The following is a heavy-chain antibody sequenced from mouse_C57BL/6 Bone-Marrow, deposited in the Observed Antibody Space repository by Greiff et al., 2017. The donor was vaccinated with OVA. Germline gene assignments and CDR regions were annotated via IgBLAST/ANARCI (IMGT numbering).Heavy chain of an antibody. J-gene: IGHJ4*01. CDR2: ISNGGGST. CDR1: GFTFSDYY. Sequence: EVQGVESGGGLVQPGGSLKLSCAASGFTFSDYYMYWVRQTPEKRLEWVAYISNGGGSTYYPDTVKGRFTISRDNAKNTLYLQMSRLKSEDTAMYYCARQYYSKAMDYWGQGTSVTVSS. D-gene: IGHD2-5*01. CDR3: ARQYYSKAMDY. V-gene: IGHV5-12*01.